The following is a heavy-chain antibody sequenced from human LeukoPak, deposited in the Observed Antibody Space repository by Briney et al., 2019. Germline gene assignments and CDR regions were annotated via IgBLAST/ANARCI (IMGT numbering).Heavy chain of an antibody. D-gene: IGHD5-12*01. CDR2: ISSNGGST. V-gene: IGHV3-64*01. Sequence: GGSLRLSCAASGFTFSSYAMHWVRQAPGKGLEYVSAISSNGGSTYYANSVKGRFTISRDNAKNSLYLQMNSLRAEDTAVYYCASLSGYDSPHDYWGQGTLATVSS. J-gene: IGHJ4*02. CDR3: ASLSGYDSPHDY. CDR1: GFTFSSYA.